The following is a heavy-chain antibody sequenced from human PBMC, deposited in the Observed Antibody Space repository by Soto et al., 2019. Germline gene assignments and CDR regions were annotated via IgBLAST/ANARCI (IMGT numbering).Heavy chain of an antibody. CDR2: IYYSGST. CDR3: ARDSSSGNWFDP. V-gene: IGHV4-31*03. Sequence: KPSETLSLTCTVSGGSISSGGYYWSWIRQHPGKGLEWIGYIYYSGSTYYNPSLKSRVTISVDTSKNQFSLKLSSVTAADTAVYYCARDSSSGNWFDPWGQGTLVTVSS. CDR1: GGSISSGGYY. D-gene: IGHD6-6*01. J-gene: IGHJ5*02.